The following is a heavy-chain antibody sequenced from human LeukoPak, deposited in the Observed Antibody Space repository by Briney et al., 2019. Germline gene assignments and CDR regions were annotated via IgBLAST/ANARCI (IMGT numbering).Heavy chain of an antibody. CDR2: ISGGGTGS. D-gene: IGHD1-26*01. CDR3: AKERRSGSRHFDY. V-gene: IGHV3-23*01. J-gene: IGHJ4*02. CDR1: GFTFSSYA. Sequence: PGGSLRLSCAASGFTFSSYAMSWVRQAPGKGLEWVSSISGGGTGSYYADSVKGRFTISRDNSKNTLYLQMNSLRAEDTAVYYCAKERRSGSRHFDYWGQGTLVTVSS.